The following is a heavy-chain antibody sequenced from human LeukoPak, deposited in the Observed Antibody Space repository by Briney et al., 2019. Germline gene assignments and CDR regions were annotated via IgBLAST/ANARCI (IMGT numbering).Heavy chain of an antibody. J-gene: IGHJ4*02. CDR1: GFTFSNYA. V-gene: IGHV3-23*01. CDR2: ISGSGGST. Sequence: GGSLRLSCAASGFTFSNYAMSWVRQAPGKGLEWVSSISGSGGSTYYADSAKGRFTIYRDNSKNTLYLQMNSLRAEDTAVYYCANVVRNDYWGQGTLVTVSS. D-gene: IGHD4-23*01. CDR3: ANVVRNDY.